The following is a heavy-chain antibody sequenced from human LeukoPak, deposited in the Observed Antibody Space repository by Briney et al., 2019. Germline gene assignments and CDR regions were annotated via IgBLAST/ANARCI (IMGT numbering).Heavy chain of an antibody. J-gene: IGHJ5*02. V-gene: IGHV1-69*13. D-gene: IGHD2-2*01. CDR3: ARELGYCSSTSCYGYNWFDP. CDR2: IIPIFGTA. Sequence: GASVKVSCKASGGTFSSYAISWVRQAPGQGLEWMGGIIPIFGTANYAQKFQGRVTITADESTSTAYMELSSLRSEDTAVYYCARELGYCSSTSCYGYNWFDPWGQGTLVTVFS. CDR1: GGTFSSYA.